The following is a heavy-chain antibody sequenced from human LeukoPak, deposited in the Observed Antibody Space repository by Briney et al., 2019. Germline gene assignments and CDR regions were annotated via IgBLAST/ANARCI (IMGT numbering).Heavy chain of an antibody. V-gene: IGHV4-30-4*08. Sequence: SETLSLTCAVYGGSFSGYYWTWIRQPPGKGLEWIGYIYYRGRTYYNPSLQSRVTISVDTSKNQFSLKLNSVTAADTAVYYCARGPIGDDDYWGQGTLVTVSS. CDR1: GGSFSGYY. J-gene: IGHJ4*02. CDR3: ARGPIGDDDY. D-gene: IGHD3-10*01. CDR2: IYYRGRT.